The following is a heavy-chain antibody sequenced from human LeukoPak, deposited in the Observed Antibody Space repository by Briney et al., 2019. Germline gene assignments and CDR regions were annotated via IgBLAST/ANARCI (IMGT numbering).Heavy chain of an antibody. V-gene: IGHV1-2*06. CDR1: GYTFTGYY. CDR2: INPNSGGT. D-gene: IGHD3-10*01. J-gene: IGHJ4*02. Sequence: GASVKVSCKASGYTFTGYYMHWVRQAPGQGLEWMGRINPNSGGTNYARKFQGRVTMTRDTSISTAYMELSRLRSDDTAVYYCARGRITMVRGVISLFDYWGQGTLVTVSS. CDR3: ARGRITMVRGVISLFDY.